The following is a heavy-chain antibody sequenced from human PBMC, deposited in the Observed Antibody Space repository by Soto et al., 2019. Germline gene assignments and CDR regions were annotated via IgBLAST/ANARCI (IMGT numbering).Heavy chain of an antibody. D-gene: IGHD2-21*01. CDR1: GGSISSGGYY. CDR3: AASCVACGGFNYYGMDV. Sequence: QVQLQESGPGLVKPSQTLSLTCTVSGGSISSGGYYWYWIRQHPGKGLEWIGYIYYSGTTYYNPSLKSRVPISVDTSKNQFPLKLSSVTAADTAVYYCAASCVACGGFNYYGMDVWGQGTTVTVSS. V-gene: IGHV4-31*03. J-gene: IGHJ6*02. CDR2: IYYSGTT.